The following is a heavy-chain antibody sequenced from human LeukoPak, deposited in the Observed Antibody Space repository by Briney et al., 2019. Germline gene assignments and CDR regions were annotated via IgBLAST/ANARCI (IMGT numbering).Heavy chain of an antibody. Sequence: GGSLRLSCAASGFTFSSYGMHWVRQAPGKGLEWVALIWFDGSNKYYADPVKGRFTISRDNSKNTLYLQMDSLRDEDTAVYYCARDRGYSYGHCFDYWGQGTLVTVSS. CDR2: IWFDGSNK. D-gene: IGHD5-18*01. J-gene: IGHJ4*02. V-gene: IGHV3-33*01. CDR1: GFTFSSYG. CDR3: ARDRGYSYGHCFDY.